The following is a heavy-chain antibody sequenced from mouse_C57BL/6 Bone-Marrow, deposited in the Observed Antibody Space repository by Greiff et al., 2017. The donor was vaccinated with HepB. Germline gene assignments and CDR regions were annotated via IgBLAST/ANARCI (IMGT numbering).Heavy chain of an antibody. D-gene: IGHD1-1*01. Sequence: DVKLQESVAELVRPGASVKLSCTASGFNIKNTYMHWVKQRPEQGLEWIGRIDPANGNTKYAPKFQGKATITADTSSNTAYLQLSSLTSEDTAIYYCALYYGSSYWFAYWGQGTLVTVSA. CDR2: IDPANGNT. CDR3: ALYYGSSYWFAY. V-gene: IGHV14-3*01. CDR1: GFNIKNTY. J-gene: IGHJ3*01.